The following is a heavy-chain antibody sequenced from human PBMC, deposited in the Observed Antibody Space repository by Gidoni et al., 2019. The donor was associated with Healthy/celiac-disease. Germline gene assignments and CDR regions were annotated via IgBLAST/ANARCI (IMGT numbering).Heavy chain of an antibody. CDR1: AGTFSSYP. J-gene: IGHJ6*02. Sequence: QVQPVQSGAEVKKPWSSVKVSCKASAGTFSSYPISWVRQAPGQGLQWTGRIIPILGRANYAQKFQGRVTITADKSTSTAYMELSSLRSEDTAVYYCARDGDDDGYNTFYYGMDVWGQGTTVTVSS. D-gene: IGHD5-12*01. CDR3: ARDGDDDGYNTFYYGMDV. CDR2: IIPILGRA. V-gene: IGHV1-69*08.